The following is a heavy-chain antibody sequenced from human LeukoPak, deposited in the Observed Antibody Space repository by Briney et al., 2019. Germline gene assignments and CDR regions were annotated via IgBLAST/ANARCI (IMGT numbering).Heavy chain of an antibody. D-gene: IGHD2-2*02. J-gene: IGHJ5*02. V-gene: IGHV4-39*01. CDR2: MYYSSGNT. CDR1: GGSISSSTYY. CDR3: ARQPRTFYCSSTSCYSGGWFDP. Sequence: PSETLSLTCTVSGGSISSSTYYWGWIRQPPGKGLEWIGSMYYSSGNTYYNPSLKSRVTISVDTSKNQFSLKLSSVTAADTAVYYCARQPRTFYCSSTSCYSGGWFDPWGQGTLVTVSS.